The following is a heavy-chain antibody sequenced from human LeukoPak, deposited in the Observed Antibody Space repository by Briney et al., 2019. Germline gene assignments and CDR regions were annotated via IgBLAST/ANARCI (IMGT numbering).Heavy chain of an antibody. CDR1: GGSISSYN. CDR3: AKGSTTMTRHFDY. CDR2: IGRIDGIT. J-gene: IGHJ4*02. D-gene: IGHD4-17*01. Sequence: ETLSLTCTVSGGSISSYNWSWVRQAPGKGLEWVSTIGRIDGITYYADSVKGRFTISRDNSKNTLYLQMGSLRAEDTAVYYCAKGSTTMTRHFDYWGQGTLVTVSS. V-gene: IGHV3-23*01.